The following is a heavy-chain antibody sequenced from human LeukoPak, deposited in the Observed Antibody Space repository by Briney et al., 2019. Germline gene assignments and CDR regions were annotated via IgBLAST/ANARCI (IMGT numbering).Heavy chain of an antibody. CDR2: IVVSSSTI. J-gene: IGHJ4*02. D-gene: IGHD5-24*01. CDR3: ASSNGCLDY. V-gene: IGHV3-48*04. Sequence: GGSLTLPCAASGFSFSTYSMNWVRQAPGKGLEWVSYIVVSSSTIYYADSVKGRFTISRDNAKNSLYLQRNSLRAEDTAVYYCASSNGCLDYWGQRTLVTVSS. CDR1: GFSFSTYS.